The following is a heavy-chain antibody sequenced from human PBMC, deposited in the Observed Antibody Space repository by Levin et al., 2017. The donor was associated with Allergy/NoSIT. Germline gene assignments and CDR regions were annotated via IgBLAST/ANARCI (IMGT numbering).Heavy chain of an antibody. CDR1: GFIVSSNY. Sequence: GGSLRLSCAASGFIVSSNYMTWVRQAPGKGLEWVSIIYSDGKMYYAESVKDRFTISRDTSKNTLYLQMNSLRGEDTAVYYCAGPRHKVGADSDAFDIWGQGTTVTVSS. V-gene: IGHV3-53*01. CDR2: IYSDGKM. J-gene: IGHJ3*02. D-gene: IGHD1-26*01. CDR3: AGPRHKVGADSDAFDI.